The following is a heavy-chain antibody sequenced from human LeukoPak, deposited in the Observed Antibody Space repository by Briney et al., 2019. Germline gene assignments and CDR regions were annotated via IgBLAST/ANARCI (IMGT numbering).Heavy chain of an antibody. CDR3: ARVLYDILSSGTYYFDY. Sequence: PGGSLRLSCAASGFTFSSYWMSWVRQAPGKGLEWVANIKQDGSEKYYVDSVKGRFTISRDNAKNSLYLQMNNLRAEDTAVYYCARVLYDILSSGTYYFDYWGQGTLVTVSS. CDR1: GFTFSSYW. CDR2: IKQDGSEK. V-gene: IGHV3-7*01. D-gene: IGHD3-9*01. J-gene: IGHJ4*02.